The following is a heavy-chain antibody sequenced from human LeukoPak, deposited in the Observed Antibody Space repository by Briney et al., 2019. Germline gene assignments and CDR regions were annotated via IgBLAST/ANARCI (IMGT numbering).Heavy chain of an antibody. Sequence: GGSLRLSCAASGFTFSDHYMDWVRQAPGKGLEWVGRTRNKANSYPTEYAASVKGRFPISRDDSKNSLYLQMNSLKTEDTAVYYCTRQKLTGDLYYFDYWGQGTLVTVSS. V-gene: IGHV3-72*01. CDR2: TRNKANSYPT. D-gene: IGHD7-27*01. CDR1: GFTFSDHY. CDR3: TRQKLTGDLYYFDY. J-gene: IGHJ4*02.